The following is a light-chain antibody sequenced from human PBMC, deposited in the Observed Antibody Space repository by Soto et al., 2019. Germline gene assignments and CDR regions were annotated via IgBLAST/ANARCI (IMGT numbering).Light chain of an antibody. V-gene: IGKV1-6*01. CDR2: ATS. CDR1: QDIKHD. J-gene: IGKJ4*01. Sequence: AIQMTQSPSSLSASIGERVTITCRASQDIKHDLGWYQQKPGKAPKLIIYATSNLQSGVPSRFSGTGSGTDFTLTITGLQPEDVATYYCLHDYNYPLTLGGGTKVDIK. CDR3: LHDYNYPLT.